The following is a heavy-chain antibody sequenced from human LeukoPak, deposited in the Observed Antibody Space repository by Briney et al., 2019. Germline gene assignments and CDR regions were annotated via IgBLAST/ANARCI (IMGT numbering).Heavy chain of an antibody. CDR2: ISYDGSNK. Sequence: GGSLRFSCAASGFTFSSYGMHWVRQAPGKGLEWVAVISYDGSNKYYADSVKGRFTISRDNSKNTLYLQMNSLRAEDTAVYYCAKCLATDGDYYGMDVWGQGTTVTVSS. V-gene: IGHV3-30*18. CDR3: AKCLATDGDYYGMDV. CDR1: GFTFSSYG. D-gene: IGHD5-24*01. J-gene: IGHJ6*02.